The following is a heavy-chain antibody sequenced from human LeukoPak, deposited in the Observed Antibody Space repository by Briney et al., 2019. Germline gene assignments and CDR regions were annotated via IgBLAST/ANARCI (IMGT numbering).Heavy chain of an antibody. D-gene: IGHD1-7*01. CDR2: INSDGSRT. V-gene: IGHV3-74*01. CDR3: ARARELDY. J-gene: IGHJ4*02. CDR1: GFTFSAYR. Sequence: QAGGSLRLSYAASGFTFSAYRMHWVRQAPGKGLVWVSRINSDGSRTDYADSVKGRFTISRDNAKNTLYLQMNSLRADDTAIYYCARARELDYWGQGILVTVSS.